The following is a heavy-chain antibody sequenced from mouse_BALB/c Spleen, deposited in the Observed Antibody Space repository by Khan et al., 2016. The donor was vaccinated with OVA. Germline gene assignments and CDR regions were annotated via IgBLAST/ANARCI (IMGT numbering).Heavy chain of an antibody. CDR1: GYSFTGYF. J-gene: IGHJ2*01. D-gene: IGHD1-1*01. V-gene: IGHV1-20*02. Sequence: EVELVESGPELVRPGASVKISCKASGYSFTGYFMNWVMQSHGKSLEWIGRINPHIGETFYNQRFKDKATLTVAESSSTAHMEIRGLASEDSAVYYCTRIYRSDFDYWGQGTTLTVSS. CDR3: TRIYRSDFDY. CDR2: INPHIGET.